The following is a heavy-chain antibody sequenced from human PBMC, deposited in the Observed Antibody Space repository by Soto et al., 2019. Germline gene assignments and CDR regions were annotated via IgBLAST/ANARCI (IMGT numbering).Heavy chain of an antibody. Sequence: QVQLVQSGPEVRNPGASVRVSCRTSGYRFSGYGVSWARLAPGQGLEWMGWISGYNGATQYPQKFQGRVTMHADTSSHKGHMELRSLGVDDTAGYFCARSPLASRPYWFDPWGPGTLVTVSS. CDR3: ARSPLASRPYWFDP. J-gene: IGHJ5*02. D-gene: IGHD6-6*01. V-gene: IGHV1-18*04. CDR1: GYRFSGYG. CDR2: ISGYNGAT.